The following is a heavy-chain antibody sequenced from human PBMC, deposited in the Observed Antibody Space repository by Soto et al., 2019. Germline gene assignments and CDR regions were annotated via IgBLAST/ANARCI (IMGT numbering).Heavy chain of an antibody. Sequence: QVQLVESGGGVVQPGRSLRLSCAASGLTFSHYGMHWVRQAPGKGLEWVAVISYDGRRIYSADSVKGRFTISRDNSKNTLYLQMNSLRPEDTAVYYCAKDSGPFSNYYYYMDVWGKGTTVTVSS. D-gene: IGHD4-4*01. J-gene: IGHJ6*03. CDR2: ISYDGRRI. CDR3: AKDSGPFSNYYYYMDV. CDR1: GLTFSHYG. V-gene: IGHV3-30*18.